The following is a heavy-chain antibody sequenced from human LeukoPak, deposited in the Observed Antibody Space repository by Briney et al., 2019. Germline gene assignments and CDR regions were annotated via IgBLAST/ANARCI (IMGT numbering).Heavy chain of an antibody. V-gene: IGHV3-23*01. J-gene: IGHJ3*02. CDR3: AKDLWFGNYDAFDI. CDR1: GFTVSSNY. Sequence: GGSLRLSCAASGFTVSSNYMSWVRQAPGKGLEWVSAISGSGGSTYYADSVKGRFTISRDNSKNTLYLQMNSLRAEDTAVYYCAKDLWFGNYDAFDIWGQGTMVTVSS. CDR2: ISGSGGST. D-gene: IGHD3-10*01.